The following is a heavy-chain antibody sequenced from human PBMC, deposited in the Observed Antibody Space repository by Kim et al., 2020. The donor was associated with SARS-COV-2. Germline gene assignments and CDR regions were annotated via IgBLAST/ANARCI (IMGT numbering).Heavy chain of an antibody. V-gene: IGHV3-23*01. CDR1: GFTFSSYA. CDR2: ISGSGGST. D-gene: IGHD3-10*01. CDR3: ANLLSITMVQGVIRDDSNIPKNFDY. J-gene: IGHJ4*02. Sequence: GGSLRLSCAASGFTFSSYAMSWVRQAPGKGLEWVSAISGSGGSTYYADSVKGRFTISRDNSKNTLYLQMNSLRAEDMDVYYCANLLSITMVQGVIRDDSNIPKNFDYWGQGTLVTVSS.